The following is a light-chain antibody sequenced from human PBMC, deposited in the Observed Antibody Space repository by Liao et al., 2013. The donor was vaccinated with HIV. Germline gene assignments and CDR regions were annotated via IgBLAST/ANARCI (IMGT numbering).Light chain of an antibody. Sequence: SYELTQPPSVSVSPGQTASITCSGDKLGDKYACWYQQKSGQSPVLVIYYDSDRPSGIPERFSGSNSGNTATLTISRVEAGDEADYYCQVWDSSSEAYVFGTGTKVTVL. CDR3: QVWDSSSEAYV. CDR1: KLGDKY. V-gene: IGLV3-1*01. J-gene: IGLJ1*01. CDR2: YDS.